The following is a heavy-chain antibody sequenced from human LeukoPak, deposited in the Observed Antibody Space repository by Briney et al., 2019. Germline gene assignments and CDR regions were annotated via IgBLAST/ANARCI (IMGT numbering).Heavy chain of an antibody. CDR2: MNPNSGNT. V-gene: IGHV1-8*01. Sequence: ASVKVSCKASGYTFTSYDINWVRQATGQGLEWMGWMNPNSGNTGYAQKFQGRVTMTRNTSISTAYMGLSSLRSEDTAVYYCARADIVVVTYGMDVWGQGTTVTVSS. D-gene: IGHD2-2*01. J-gene: IGHJ6*02. CDR1: GYTFTSYD. CDR3: ARADIVVVTYGMDV.